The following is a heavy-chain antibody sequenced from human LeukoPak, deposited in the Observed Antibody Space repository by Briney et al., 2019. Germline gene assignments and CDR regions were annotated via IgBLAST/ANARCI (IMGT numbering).Heavy chain of an antibody. CDR2: IRSKAYGGTT. J-gene: IGHJ4*02. D-gene: IGHD1-1*01. CDR1: GFTFGDYT. CDR3: IRGGANSPFDY. V-gene: IGHV3-49*03. Sequence: PGGSLRLSCTASGFTFGDYTMSWFRQAPGKGLEWGGFIRSKAYGGTTEDAASVKGRFAISRDDSKSIAYLQMNSLKTEDTAVYYCIRGGANSPFDYWGQGTLVTVSS.